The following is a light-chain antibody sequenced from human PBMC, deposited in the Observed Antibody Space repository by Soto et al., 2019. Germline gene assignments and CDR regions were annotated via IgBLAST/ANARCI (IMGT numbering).Light chain of an antibody. CDR1: NSDIGGYNY. J-gene: IGLJ1*01. Sequence: QSALTQPASVSGSPGQSITISCTGTNSDIGGYNYVSWYQQHPAKAPKLMISEVSNRPSGVSLRFSGSKSGNTASLTISGLQAEDEADYYCVSYATSTTLYVFGSGTKVTVL. CDR3: VSYATSTTLYV. CDR2: EVS. V-gene: IGLV2-14*01.